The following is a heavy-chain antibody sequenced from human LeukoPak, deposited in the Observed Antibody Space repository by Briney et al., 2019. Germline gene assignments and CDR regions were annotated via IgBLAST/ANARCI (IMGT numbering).Heavy chain of an antibody. D-gene: IGHD3-9*01. CDR3: AKVGSTSRWLRYFDWLLEIDY. CDR2: ISGSGGST. CDR1: GFTFSSYA. V-gene: IGHV3-23*01. J-gene: IGHJ4*02. Sequence: GGSLRLSCAASGFTFSSYAMSWVRQAPGKGLEWVSAISGSGGSTYYADSVKGRFTISRDNSKNTLYLQMNSLRAEDTAVYYCAKVGSTSRWLRYFDWLLEIDYWGQGTLVTVSS.